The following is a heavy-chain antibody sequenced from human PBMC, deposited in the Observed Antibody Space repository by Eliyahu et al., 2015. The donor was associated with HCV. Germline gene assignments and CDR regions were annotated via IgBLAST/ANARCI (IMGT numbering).Heavy chain of an antibody. V-gene: IGHV1-2*02. CDR3: ARRGDSYGYTQYYFDY. D-gene: IGHD5-18*01. Sequence: QVQLVQSGAEVKKPGASVKVSCKASGYTFTGYYMHWVRQAPGQGLEWMGWINPNSGGTNYAQKFQGRVTMTRDTSISTAYMELSRLRSDDTAVYYCARRGDSYGYTQYYFDYWGQGTLVTVSS. CDR2: INPNSGGT. CDR1: GYTFTGYY. J-gene: IGHJ4*02.